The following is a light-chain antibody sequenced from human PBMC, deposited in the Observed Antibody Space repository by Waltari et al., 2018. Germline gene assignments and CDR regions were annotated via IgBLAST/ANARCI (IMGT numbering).Light chain of an antibody. V-gene: IGLV2-14*03. Sequence: CALTQPACGSALLGQSFSISCPGTTSDVGRHNYVPWYQQYPGKVPKRIIYDVTNRPSGVSYRFSGSMSGNTASLTISGLQPEDEADYYCSSYTTATTPVFGTGTMVTVL. CDR1: TSDVGRHNY. J-gene: IGLJ1*01. CDR3: SSYTTATTPV. CDR2: DVT.